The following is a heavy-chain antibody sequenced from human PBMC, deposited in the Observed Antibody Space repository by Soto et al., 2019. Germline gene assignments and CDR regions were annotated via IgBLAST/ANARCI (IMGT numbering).Heavy chain of an antibody. V-gene: IGHV3-23*01. Sequence: GGSLRLSCAAPGFTFSKSAMSWVRQAPGKGLQWVATLSGSGYSTYYTESVRGRFAISRDNSKNTLFLQMSSLRAEDTALYYCAKSGGDLLTGFSPSYFDHWGQGTLVTVSS. CDR3: AKSGGDLLTGFSPSYFDH. D-gene: IGHD3-9*01. CDR1: GFTFSKSA. J-gene: IGHJ4*02. CDR2: LSGSGYST.